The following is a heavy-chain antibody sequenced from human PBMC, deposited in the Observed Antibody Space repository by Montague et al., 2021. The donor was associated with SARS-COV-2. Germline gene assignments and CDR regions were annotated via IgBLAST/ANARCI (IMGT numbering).Heavy chain of an antibody. CDR1: GSTINHSY. D-gene: IGHD4-17*01. CDR3: ARDSHYGRFYL. V-gene: IGHV4-59*01. CDR2: IYYNGTT. J-gene: IGHJ3*01. Sequence: SETLSLTCTVSGSTINHSYSTLIRQPPGKALEWIAYIYYNGTTYXNPSPKTRVTISKDMSRTHFFLRLSSVTAADTAVYYCARDSHYGRFYLWGQGTLVTVSS.